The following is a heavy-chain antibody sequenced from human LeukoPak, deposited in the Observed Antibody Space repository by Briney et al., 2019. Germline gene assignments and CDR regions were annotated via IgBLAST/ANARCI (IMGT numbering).Heavy chain of an antibody. Sequence: SETLSLTCAVYGGSFSGYYWSWIRQPPGKGLEWIGEINHSGSTSYNPSLKSRVTISVDTSKNQCSLKLSSVTAADTAVYYCARQQLVGFSDYWGQGTLVTVSS. V-gene: IGHV4-34*01. CDR1: GGSFSGYY. J-gene: IGHJ4*02. CDR2: INHSGST. D-gene: IGHD6-13*01. CDR3: ARQQLVGFSDY.